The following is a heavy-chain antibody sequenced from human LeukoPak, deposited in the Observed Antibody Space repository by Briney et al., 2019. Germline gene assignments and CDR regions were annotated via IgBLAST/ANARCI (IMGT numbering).Heavy chain of an antibody. J-gene: IGHJ4*02. D-gene: IGHD2-2*01. Sequence: GSSVEVSCKASGGTFSSYAISWVRQAPGQGLEWMGGIIPIFGTANYAQKFQGRVTITADESTSTAYMELSSLRSEDTAVYYCASQVNAHYFDYWGQGTLVTVSS. V-gene: IGHV1-69*01. CDR2: IIPIFGTA. CDR1: GGTFSSYA. CDR3: ASQVNAHYFDY.